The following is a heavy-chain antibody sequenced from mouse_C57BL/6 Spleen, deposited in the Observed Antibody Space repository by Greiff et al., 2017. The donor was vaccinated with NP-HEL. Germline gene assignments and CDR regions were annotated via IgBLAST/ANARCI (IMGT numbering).Heavy chain of an antibody. CDR2: INPSNGGT. CDR3: ARHIYYDYDDVVDY. CDR1: GYTFTSYW. V-gene: IGHV1-53*01. Sequence: QVQLQQPGTELVKPGASVKLSCKASGYTFTSYWMHWVKQRPGQGLEWIGNINPSNGGTNYNEKFRSKATLTVDNSSSTAYMQLSSLTSEDSAVYYCARHIYYDYDDVVDYWGQGTTLTVSS. D-gene: IGHD2-4*01. J-gene: IGHJ2*01.